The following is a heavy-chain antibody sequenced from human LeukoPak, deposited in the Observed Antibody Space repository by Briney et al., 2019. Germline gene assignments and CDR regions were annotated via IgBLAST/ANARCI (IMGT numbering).Heavy chain of an antibody. CDR1: GFTFSSYA. CDR3: AKRIDITMIVVDYMDV. CDR2: ISGSGGST. V-gene: IGHV3-23*01. Sequence: GGSLRLSCAASGFTFSSYAMSWVRQAPGKGLEWVSAISGSGGSTYYADSAKGRFTISRDNSKNTLYLQMNSLRAEDTAVYYCAKRIDITMIVVDYMDVWGKGTTVTVSS. J-gene: IGHJ6*03. D-gene: IGHD3-22*01.